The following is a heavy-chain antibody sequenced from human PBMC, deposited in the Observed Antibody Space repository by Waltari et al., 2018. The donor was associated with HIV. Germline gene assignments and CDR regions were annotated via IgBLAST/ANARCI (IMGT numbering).Heavy chain of an antibody. CDR3: VKEHQYSHTWYSYYGMDV. Sequence: EVQRLESGGGWVQTGGSLRLSCAASGFTFSNYGMNRARQAPGKGLEWVSAISGSGGNTYYADSLKGRFTISRDNSKNTLYLQMNSLRAEDTAVYFCVKEHQYSHTWYSYYGMDVWGQGTTVTVSS. V-gene: IGHV3-23*01. J-gene: IGHJ6*02. CDR1: GFTFSNYG. CDR2: ISGSGGNT. D-gene: IGHD6-13*01.